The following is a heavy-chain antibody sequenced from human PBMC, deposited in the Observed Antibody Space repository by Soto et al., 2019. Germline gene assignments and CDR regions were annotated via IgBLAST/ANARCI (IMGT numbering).Heavy chain of an antibody. D-gene: IGHD2-15*01. Sequence: SETLSLTCTVSGGSISSYYWSWIRQPPGKGLEWIGYIYYSGSTNYNPSLKSRVTISVGTSKNQFSLKLSSVTAADTAVYYCARRYGGNFDYWGQGTLVIVSS. CDR2: IYYSGST. V-gene: IGHV4-59*08. CDR3: ARRYGGNFDY. CDR1: GGSISSYY. J-gene: IGHJ4*02.